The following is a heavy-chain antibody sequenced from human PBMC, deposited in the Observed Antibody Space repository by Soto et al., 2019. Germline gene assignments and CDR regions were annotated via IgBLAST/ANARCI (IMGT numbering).Heavy chain of an antibody. Sequence: QLQLVESGGGVVQPGRSLRLSCAASGFTFSSYAMHWVRQAPGKGLEWVAVISYDGSNKYYADSVKGRFTISRDNSKNTLYLQMNSLRAEDTAVYYCARDLQVQYPYYYYYGMDVWGQGTTVTVSS. CDR3: ARDLQVQYPYYYYYGMDV. CDR2: ISYDGSNK. J-gene: IGHJ6*02. D-gene: IGHD4-4*01. V-gene: IGHV3-30-3*01. CDR1: GFTFSSYA.